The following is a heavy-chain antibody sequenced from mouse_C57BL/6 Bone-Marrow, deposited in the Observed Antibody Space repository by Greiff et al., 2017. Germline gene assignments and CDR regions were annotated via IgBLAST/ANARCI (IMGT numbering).Heavy chain of an antibody. CDR1: GYTFTSYW. CDR2: IDPSDSYT. Sequence: QVQLQQPGAELVMPGASVKLSCKASGYTFTSYWMHWVKQRPGQGLEWIGEIDPSDSYTNYNQKFKGKSTLTVDQSSSTAYMQLSSLTSEDSAVYYCARSSWFAYWGQGTLVTVSA. V-gene: IGHV1-69*01. CDR3: ARSSWFAY. J-gene: IGHJ3*01.